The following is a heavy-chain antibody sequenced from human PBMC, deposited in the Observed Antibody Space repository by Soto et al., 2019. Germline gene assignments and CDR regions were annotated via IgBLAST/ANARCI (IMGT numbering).Heavy chain of an antibody. CDR1: VGSFSGYY. J-gene: IGHJ5*02. CDR3: ARGRSTYSSSGPPFDP. D-gene: IGHD6-13*01. Sequence: SETLSLTCAVYVGSFSGYYWSRIRHPPGKGLEWIGEINHSGSTNYNPSLKSRVTISVDTSKNQFSLKLSSVTAADTAVYYCARGRSTYSSSGPPFDPWGQGTLVTVSS. CDR2: INHSGST. V-gene: IGHV4-34*01.